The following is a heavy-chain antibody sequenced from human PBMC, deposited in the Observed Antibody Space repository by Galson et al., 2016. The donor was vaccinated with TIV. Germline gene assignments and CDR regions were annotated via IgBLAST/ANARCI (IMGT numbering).Heavy chain of an antibody. CDR2: IDWDDDK. CDR1: GFSLTTDGMC. V-gene: IGHV2-70*11. J-gene: IGHJ4*02. Sequence: PALVKPTQTLTLTCTFSGFSLTTDGMCVNWIRQPPGKALEWFARIDWDDDKSYSSSLKTRLTISKDTSKNQLVLKMTNMDPVDTATYYCARISGYYDSRGHYIPRSFDYWGQGILVTVSS. D-gene: IGHD3-22*01. CDR3: ARISGYYDSRGHYIPRSFDY.